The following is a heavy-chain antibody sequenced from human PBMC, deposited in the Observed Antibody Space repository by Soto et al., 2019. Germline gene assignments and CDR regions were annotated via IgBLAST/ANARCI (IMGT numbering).Heavy chain of an antibody. CDR3: ARDKDRQQLGGNYYYIMDV. V-gene: IGHV1-69*12. Sequence: QVQLVQSGAEVKKPGSSVKVSCKTSGGTFRTSAISWVRQAPGQGLEWMGGIMPVFPTPDYAQKFQGRVTLTADESTSTAYMEPSSLRSEDTAVYYCARDKDRQQLGGNYYYIMDVWGQGTTVTVSS. D-gene: IGHD3-3*02. CDR1: GGTFRTSA. J-gene: IGHJ6*01. CDR2: IMPVFPTP.